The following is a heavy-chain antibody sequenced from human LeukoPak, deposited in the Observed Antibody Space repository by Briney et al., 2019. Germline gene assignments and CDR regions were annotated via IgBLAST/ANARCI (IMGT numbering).Heavy chain of an antibody. CDR3: AKKAKVADRRDWFDS. CDR2: MSPNSGHT. D-gene: IGHD6-6*01. V-gene: IGHV1-8*03. J-gene: IGHJ5*01. Sequence: ASVKVSCKASGYSFTSYDINWVRQAPGQGPEWMGWMSPNSGHTGYAQKFQGRVTITRNTSIRTAYMELSSLRSEDTAVYYCAKKAKVADRRDWFDSWGQGTLVTVSS. CDR1: GYSFTSYD.